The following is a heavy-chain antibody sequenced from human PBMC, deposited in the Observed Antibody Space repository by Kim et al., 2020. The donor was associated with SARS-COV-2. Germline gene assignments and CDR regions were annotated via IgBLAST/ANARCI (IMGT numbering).Heavy chain of an antibody. CDR2: LSYNGDHQ. CDR3: ARGNVVPTSHLDH. J-gene: IGHJ4*02. Sequence: GGSLRLSCAASGFSIFSHAMHWVRQAPGKGLEWVAGLSYNGDHQFYADSVRGRFTISRDISRSTLFLQMTNLRPEDTAVYYCARGNVVPTSHLDHWGQGTLVAVSS. V-gene: IGHV3-30*04. CDR1: GFSIFSHA.